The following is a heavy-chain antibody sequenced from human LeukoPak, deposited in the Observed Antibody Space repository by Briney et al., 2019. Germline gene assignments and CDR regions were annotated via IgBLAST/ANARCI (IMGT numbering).Heavy chain of an antibody. CDR3: ARFSWGCSTASCYLTN. CDR2: IYHTGTT. Sequence: ASETLSLTCTVGGGSLSGHYWGWIRQPPGKGLELVGHIYHTGTTFYNPSLNSRVTITLDTSRNQFSLRLTSVIAADTAVYYCARFSWGCSTASCYLTNWGQGALVTVSS. J-gene: IGHJ4*02. D-gene: IGHD2-2*01. V-gene: IGHV4-59*11. CDR1: GGSLSGHY.